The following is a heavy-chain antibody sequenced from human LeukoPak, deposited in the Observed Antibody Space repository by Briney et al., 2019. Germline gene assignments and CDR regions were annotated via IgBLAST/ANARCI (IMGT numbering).Heavy chain of an antibody. J-gene: IGHJ5*02. D-gene: IGHD3-22*01. CDR1: GGSISNYY. V-gene: IGHV4-59*01. CDR2: IYYSGCT. Sequence: PSETLSLICTVSGGSISNYYWSWIRQSPVKGLEWIGFIYYSGCTNYNPSLKSRVTISVDTSKNQFSLKLSSVTAADTAVYYCARVTSSLYYYDSSDLNWFDPWGQGTLVTVSS. CDR3: ARVTSSLYYYDSSDLNWFDP.